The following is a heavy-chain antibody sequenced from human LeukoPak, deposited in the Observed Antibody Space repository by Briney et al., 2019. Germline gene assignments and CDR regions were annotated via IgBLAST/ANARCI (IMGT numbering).Heavy chain of an antibody. V-gene: IGHV1-2*06. J-gene: IGHJ5*02. Sequence: ASVKVSCKASGYTFTSYGISWARQAPGQGLEWMGRINPNSGGTNYAQKFQGRVTMTRDTSISTAYLELSSLRSDDTAVYYCARDNSHVRFGDNWFDPWGQGTLVTVSS. CDR2: INPNSGGT. D-gene: IGHD3-10*01. CDR3: ARDNSHVRFGDNWFDP. CDR1: GYTFTSYG.